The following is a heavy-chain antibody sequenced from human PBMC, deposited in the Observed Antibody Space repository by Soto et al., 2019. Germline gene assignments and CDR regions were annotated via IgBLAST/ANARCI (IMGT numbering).Heavy chain of an antibody. CDR2: INPHSGGT. CDR3: ATQNCRGDSCYRSFDM. V-gene: IGHV1-2*04. J-gene: IGHJ3*02. Sequence: GIEWMGWINPHSGGTNYAQKLQAWVTMTRDTSISTAYMELSRLTSDDTAIYYCATQNCRGDSCYRSFDMWCQGTMVSVS. D-gene: IGHD2-15*01.